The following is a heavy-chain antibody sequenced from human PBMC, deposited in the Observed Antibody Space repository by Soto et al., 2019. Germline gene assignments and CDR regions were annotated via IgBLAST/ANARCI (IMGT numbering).Heavy chain of an antibody. CDR3: ARRNTAMVTGYYYYGMDV. CDR1: GFTFSSYS. Sequence: GGSLRLSCAASGFTFSSYSMNWVRQAPGKGQEWVSSISSSSSYIYYADSVKGRFTISRDNAKNSLYLQMNSLRAADTAVYYCARRNTAMVTGYYYYGMDVWGQGTTVTASS. D-gene: IGHD5-18*01. J-gene: IGHJ6*02. V-gene: IGHV3-21*01. CDR2: ISSSSSYI.